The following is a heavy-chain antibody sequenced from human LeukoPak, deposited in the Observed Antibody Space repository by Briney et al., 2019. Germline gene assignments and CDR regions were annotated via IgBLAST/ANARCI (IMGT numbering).Heavy chain of an antibody. V-gene: IGHV3-30*02. CDR1: GFTFSSYG. Sequence: GGSLRLSCAASGFTFSSYGMHWVRQAPGKGLEWVAFIRYDGSYKYYADSVKDRFAISRDNSKNTLYLQMNSLRAEDTAVYYCASRHYDFWSGYLDDAFDIWGQGTMVTVSS. D-gene: IGHD3-3*01. CDR3: ASRHYDFWSGYLDDAFDI. J-gene: IGHJ3*02. CDR2: IRYDGSYK.